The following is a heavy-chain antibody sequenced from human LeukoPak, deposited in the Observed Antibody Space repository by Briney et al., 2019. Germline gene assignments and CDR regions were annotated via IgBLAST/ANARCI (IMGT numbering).Heavy chain of an antibody. V-gene: IGHV3-30*18. Sequence: PGGSLRLSCAASGFTFSSYGMHWVRQAPGKGLEWVAVISYDGSKIYYADSVKGRFTISRDNSKNTLYLEMNSLRAEDTAVYYCANGYYYGSGSPLLDYWGQGTLVTVSS. CDR1: GFTFSSYG. D-gene: IGHD3-10*01. J-gene: IGHJ4*02. CDR3: ANGYYYGSGSPLLDY. CDR2: ISYDGSKI.